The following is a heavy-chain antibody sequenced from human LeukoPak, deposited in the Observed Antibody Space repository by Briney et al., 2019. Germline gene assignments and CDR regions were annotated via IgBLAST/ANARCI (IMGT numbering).Heavy chain of an antibody. J-gene: IGHJ4*02. V-gene: IGHV3-9*01. Sequence: PGRSLRLSCAASGFIFDDFSMFWVRQAPGKGLEWVASITWHGRSTAYADSVRGRFTISRDNAKNSLYLQMNSLRPEDTAFYYCTKATTPRVPAARIDSWGQGTLVTVSS. D-gene: IGHD6-13*01. CDR3: TKATTPRVPAARIDS. CDR2: ITWHGRST. CDR1: GFIFDDFS.